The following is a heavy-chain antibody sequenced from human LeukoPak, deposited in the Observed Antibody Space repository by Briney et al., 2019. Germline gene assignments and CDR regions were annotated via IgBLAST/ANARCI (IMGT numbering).Heavy chain of an antibody. Sequence: SETLSLTCTVSGGSISTYYWSWIRQSPGKGLEWIGNIYYSGSTNYNPSLKSRVTISLDTSNNQFSLNLSSVTAADTAVYYCARGESSSSPLYYYYYYMDVWGKGTTVTVSS. CDR1: GGSISTYY. CDR3: ARGESSSSPLYYYYYYMDV. CDR2: IYYSGST. V-gene: IGHV4-59*08. D-gene: IGHD6-6*01. J-gene: IGHJ6*03.